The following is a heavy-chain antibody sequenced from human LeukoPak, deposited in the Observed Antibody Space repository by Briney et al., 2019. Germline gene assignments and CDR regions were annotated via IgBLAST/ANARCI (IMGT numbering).Heavy chain of an antibody. D-gene: IGHD6-6*01. CDR2: INPSGGST. Sequence: ASVKVSCKASGYTFTSYYIHWVRQAPGQGLEWMGIINPSGGSTTYAQKFQGRVTITRDTPTSTVYMVLSSLRSEDTAVYYCARDRYSLSSLYDFWGQGTLVTVSS. V-gene: IGHV1-46*01. J-gene: IGHJ4*02. CDR3: ARDRYSLSSLYDF. CDR1: GYTFTSYY.